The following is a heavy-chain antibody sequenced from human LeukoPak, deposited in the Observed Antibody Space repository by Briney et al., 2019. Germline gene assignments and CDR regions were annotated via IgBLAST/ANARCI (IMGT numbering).Heavy chain of an antibody. D-gene: IGHD3-9*01. V-gene: IGHV1-69*04. CDR2: IIPSLAIP. CDR3: ATDSDIVTGYFVQ. Sequence: ASVTVSSKASGGTFSIYSIAWVRPAPGQGLEWVGRIIPSLAIPNYAKTFQGRVTITADKSTSTAYMELSSLRSEDTAVYYCATDSDIVTGYFVQWGQGTQVTVSS. CDR1: GGTFSIYS. J-gene: IGHJ4*02.